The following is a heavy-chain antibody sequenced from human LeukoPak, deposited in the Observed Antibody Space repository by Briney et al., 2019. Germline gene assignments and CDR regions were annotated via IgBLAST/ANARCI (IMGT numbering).Heavy chain of an antibody. V-gene: IGHV4-39*01. CDR3: ARTYYDILTGYSNWFDP. CDR2: IYYSGST. J-gene: IGHJ5*02. Sequence: PSETLSLTCTLSVGSISSSSYYCGWIRQPPGKGLEWLGRIYYSGSTYYNPSLKSRVTISVDTSKNQFSLKLSSVTAADTAVYYCARTYYDILTGYSNWFDPWGQGTLVTVSS. CDR1: VGSISSSSYY. D-gene: IGHD3-9*01.